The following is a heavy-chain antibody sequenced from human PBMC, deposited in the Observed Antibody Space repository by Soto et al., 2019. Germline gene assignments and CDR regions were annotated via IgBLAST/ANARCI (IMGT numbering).Heavy chain of an antibody. Sequence: QAQLEQSGGEVKKPGSSVKVSCKASRVAFSKFIVTWVRQAPGLGLEWVGGIIPIFGTANYAQKFQGRVTMTADASTSTSYLEVNNLRSEDTAVYYCAKVRYSSPMGYYYGMDVWGQGTTVTVSS. CDR3: AKVRYSSPMGYYYGMDV. D-gene: IGHD6-19*01. J-gene: IGHJ6*02. CDR2: IIPIFGTA. V-gene: IGHV1-69*01. CDR1: RVAFSKFI.